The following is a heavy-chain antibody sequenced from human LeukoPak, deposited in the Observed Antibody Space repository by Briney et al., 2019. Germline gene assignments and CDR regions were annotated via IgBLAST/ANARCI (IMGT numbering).Heavy chain of an antibody. CDR1: GFTFSSYG. J-gene: IGHJ3*02. Sequence: GGSLRLSCAASGFTFSSYGMHWVRQAPGKGLEWVAVISYDGSNKYYADSVKGRFTISRDNSKNTLYLQMNSLRAEDTAVYYCAKGDDILTGYYIRAYRAFDIWGQGTMVTVSS. CDR2: ISYDGSNK. V-gene: IGHV3-30*18. CDR3: AKGDDILTGYYIRAYRAFDI. D-gene: IGHD3-9*01.